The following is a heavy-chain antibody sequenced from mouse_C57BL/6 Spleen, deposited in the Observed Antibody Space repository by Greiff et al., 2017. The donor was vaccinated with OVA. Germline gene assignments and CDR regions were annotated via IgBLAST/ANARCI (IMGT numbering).Heavy chain of an antibody. Sequence: QVQLKQPGAELVKPGASVKLSCKASGYTFTSYWMQWVKQRPGQGLEWIGEIDPSDSYTNYNQKFKGKATLTVDTSSSTAYMQLSSLTSEDSAVYYCARRSNFGDYWGQGTTLTVSS. CDR1: GYTFTSYW. D-gene: IGHD4-1*01. J-gene: IGHJ2*01. CDR3: ARRSNFGDY. V-gene: IGHV1-50*01. CDR2: IDPSDSYT.